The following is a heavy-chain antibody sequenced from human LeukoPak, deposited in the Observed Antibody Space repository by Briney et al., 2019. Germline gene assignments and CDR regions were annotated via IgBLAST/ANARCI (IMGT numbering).Heavy chain of an antibody. CDR2: IYYSGST. CDR1: GGSISSYY. CDR3: ARFKTGSNLFDY. Sequence: SETLSLTCTASGGSISSYYWSWIRQPPGKGLEWIGYIYYSGSTNYNPSLKSRVTISVDTSKNQFSLKLSSVTAADTAVYYRARFKTGSNLFDYWGQGTLVTVSS. D-gene: IGHD6-13*01. V-gene: IGHV4-59*08. J-gene: IGHJ4*02.